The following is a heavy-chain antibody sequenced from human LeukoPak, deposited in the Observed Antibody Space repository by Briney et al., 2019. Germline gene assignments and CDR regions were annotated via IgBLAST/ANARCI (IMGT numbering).Heavy chain of an antibody. J-gene: IGHJ5*02. CDR1: GGTFSSYA. CDR3: ASAGERTYNWFDP. CDR2: IIPILGIA. V-gene: IGHV1-69*04. D-gene: IGHD6-13*01. Sequence: GSSEKVSCKASGGTFSSYAISWVRQAPGQGLEWMGRIIPILGIANYAQKFQGRVTITADKSTSTAYMELSSLRSEDTAVYYCASAGERTYNWFDPWGQGTLVTVSS.